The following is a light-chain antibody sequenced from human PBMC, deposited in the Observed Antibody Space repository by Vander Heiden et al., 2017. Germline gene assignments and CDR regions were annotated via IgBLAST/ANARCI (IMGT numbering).Light chain of an antibody. Sequence: SALTQPRSVSGSPGPSVTISCTGISSDVGGYNYVSWYQHHPGKAPKLMIYDVSKRPSGVPDRFSGSKSGNTASLTISGLQAEDEADYYCCSYAGSYTWVFGGGTKLTVL. CDR3: CSYAGSYTWV. V-gene: IGLV2-11*01. CDR2: DVS. CDR1: SSDVGGYNY. J-gene: IGLJ3*02.